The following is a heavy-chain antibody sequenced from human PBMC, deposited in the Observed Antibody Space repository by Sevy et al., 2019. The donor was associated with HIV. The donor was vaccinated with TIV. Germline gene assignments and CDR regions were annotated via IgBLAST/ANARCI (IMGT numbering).Heavy chain of an antibody. J-gene: IGHJ5*02. CDR3: ARDPTYYDFWSGYYTGWFDP. V-gene: IGHV3-11*01. CDR2: ISGTGNTK. CDR1: GFTFSNYY. Sequence: GGSLRLSCAASGFTFSNYYMNWIRQAPGKGLEWVSYISGTGNTKYYTASVKGRFTISRDNAKNSLFLQMDSLRVEDTAVYYCARDPTYYDFWSGYYTGWFDPWGQGTLVTVSS. D-gene: IGHD3-3*01.